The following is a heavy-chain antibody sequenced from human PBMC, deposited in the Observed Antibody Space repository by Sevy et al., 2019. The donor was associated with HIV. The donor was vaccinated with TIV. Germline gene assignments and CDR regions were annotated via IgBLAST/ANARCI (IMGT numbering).Heavy chain of an antibody. Sequence: ASVKVSCKVSGYTFSTYHITWVRQAPGQGLEWMGRVSPHNGDTNYAQKLQGRVTMITDASTNTVYMELGSLRSDDTAVYYCARAYCSGGRCYSLAYWGQGTLVTVSS. CDR1: GYTFSTYH. V-gene: IGHV1-18*01. D-gene: IGHD2-15*01. CDR3: ARAYCSGGRCYSLAY. CDR2: VSPHNGDT. J-gene: IGHJ4*02.